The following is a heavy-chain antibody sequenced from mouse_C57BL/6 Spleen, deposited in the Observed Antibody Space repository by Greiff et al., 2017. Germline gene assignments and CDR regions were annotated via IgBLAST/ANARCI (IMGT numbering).Heavy chain of an antibody. J-gene: IGHJ3*01. CDR3: ARDLYD. Sequence: EVQLVESGPGLVKPSQSLSLTCSVTGYSITSGYYWNWIRQFPGNKLEWMGYISYDGSNNYNPSLKNRISITRDTSKNQFFLKLNSVTTEDTATYYCARDLYDWGQGTLVTVSA. D-gene: IGHD2-3*01. CDR1: GYSITSGYY. CDR2: ISYDGSN. V-gene: IGHV3-6*01.